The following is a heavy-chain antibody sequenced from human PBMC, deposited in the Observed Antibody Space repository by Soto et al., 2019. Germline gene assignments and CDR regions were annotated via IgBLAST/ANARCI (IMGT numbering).Heavy chain of an antibody. J-gene: IGHJ6*03. CDR3: ASGRGYCSSTSCPKVDYYYYMDV. D-gene: IGHD2-2*01. CDR1: GGSISSSSYY. CDR2: IYYSGST. Sequence: PSETLSLTCTVSGGSISSSSYYWGWIRQPPGKGLEWIGSIYYSGSTYYNTSLKSRVTVSVDTSKNQFSLKLSSVTAADTAVYYCASGRGYCSSTSCPKVDYYYYMDVWGKGTTVTVSS. V-gene: IGHV4-39*01.